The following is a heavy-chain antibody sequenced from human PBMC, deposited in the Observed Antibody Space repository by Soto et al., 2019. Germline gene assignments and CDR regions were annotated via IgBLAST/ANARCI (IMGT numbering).Heavy chain of an antibody. V-gene: IGHV1-18*01. J-gene: IGHJ4*02. Sequence: QVQLVQSGGEVKKPGASVTVSCKASGYTFINYHITWVRQAPGQGLEWMAWINTYNGMTDYAQRFLGRVTMTRDTYTSTAYMELRNLGSDDTAVYFCAKSPRGEMATDCGQGTLVTVSS. D-gene: IGHD5-12*01. CDR1: GYTFINYH. CDR3: AKSPRGEMATD. CDR2: INTYNGMT.